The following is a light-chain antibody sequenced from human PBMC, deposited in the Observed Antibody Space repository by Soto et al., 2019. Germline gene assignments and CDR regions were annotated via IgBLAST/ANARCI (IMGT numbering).Light chain of an antibody. V-gene: IGKV3-20*01. J-gene: IGKJ2*01. CDR1: QSVSTRY. CDR2: GAS. CDR3: HQFGSSPPAFT. Sequence: ESMLTQSPGTLSLSPGERATLSCRASQSVSTRYLAWYQQKPGQAPRLLIYGASIRATGIPDRFSGSGSGTDFTLTISRLGPEDFVVYYCHQFGSSPPAFTFGQGTKLEI.